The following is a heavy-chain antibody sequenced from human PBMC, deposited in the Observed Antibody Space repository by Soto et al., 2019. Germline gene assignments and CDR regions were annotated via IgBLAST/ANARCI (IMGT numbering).Heavy chain of an antibody. Sequence: VSVKVSCKAPGYTFTGYYMHWVRQAPGQGLEWMGWINPNSGGTNYAQRFQGWVTMTRDTSISTAYMELSRLRSDDTAVYYCARGRTIKAFDIWGQGTMVTVSS. D-gene: IGHD5-12*01. CDR2: INPNSGGT. CDR3: ARGRTIKAFDI. CDR1: GYTFTGYY. V-gene: IGHV1-2*04. J-gene: IGHJ3*02.